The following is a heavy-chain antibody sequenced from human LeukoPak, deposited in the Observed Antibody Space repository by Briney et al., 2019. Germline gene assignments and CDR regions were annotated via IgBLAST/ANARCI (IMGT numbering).Heavy chain of an antibody. CDR1: GFIFSSSA. V-gene: IGHV1-58*01. Sequence: SVKVSCKASGFIFSSSAVQWVRQARGQRLEWIGWIVVGSGNTNYAQNFQERVTITRDMSTSTAYMELSSLRSEDTAVYYCVADCYGDCIDWGQGTLVTVSS. D-gene: IGHD4-17*01. J-gene: IGHJ4*02. CDR3: VADCYGDCID. CDR2: IVVGSGNT.